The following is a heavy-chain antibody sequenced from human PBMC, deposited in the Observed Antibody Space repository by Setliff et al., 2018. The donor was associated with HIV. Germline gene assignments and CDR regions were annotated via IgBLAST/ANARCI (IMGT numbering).Heavy chain of an antibody. V-gene: IGHV3-23*01. CDR3: AKDLNYYDSSGYYDRYFDY. Sequence: TGGSLRLSCAASGFTFSSFAMSWVRQAPGKGLETVSVIRGSGISTYYADSVKGRFTISRDNSKNTLYLQMNSLRAEDTAVYYCAKDLNYYDSSGYYDRYFDYWGQGTLGTVSS. CDR1: GFTFSSFA. CDR2: IRGSGIST. J-gene: IGHJ4*02. D-gene: IGHD3-22*01.